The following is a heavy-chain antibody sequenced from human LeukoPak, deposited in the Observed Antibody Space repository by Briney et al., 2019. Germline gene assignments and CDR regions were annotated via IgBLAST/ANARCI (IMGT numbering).Heavy chain of an antibody. J-gene: IGHJ4*02. CDR1: GFTLSSYA. D-gene: IGHD2-2*01. CDR3: ARGRVEEYCSSTSCQRAYYFDY. CDR2: ISYDGSNK. V-gene: IGHV3-30*04. Sequence: PGRSLRLSCAASGFTLSSYAMHWVRQAPGKGLEWVAVISYDGSNKYYADSVKGRFTISRDNSKNTLYLQMNSLRAEDTAVYYCARGRVEEYCSSTSCQRAYYFDYWGQGTLVTVSS.